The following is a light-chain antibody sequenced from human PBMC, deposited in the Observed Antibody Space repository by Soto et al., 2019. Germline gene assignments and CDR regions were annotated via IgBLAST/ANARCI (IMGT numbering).Light chain of an antibody. CDR3: AVWDDSLSGREV. J-gene: IGLJ2*01. CDR2: KNN. V-gene: IGLV1-47*01. Sequence: QAVVTQPPSASGTPGQRVTISCSGSSSNIGSNYVYWYQQVPGTTPKLLIYKNNQRPSGVPERFSGSKSGTSASLAIIGLRSEDEADYYCAVWDDSLSGREVFGGGTKLTVL. CDR1: SSNIGSNY.